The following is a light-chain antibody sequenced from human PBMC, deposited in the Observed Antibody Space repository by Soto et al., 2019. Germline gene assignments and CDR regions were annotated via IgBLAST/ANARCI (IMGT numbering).Light chain of an antibody. CDR3: QQYNTYSKT. CDR1: QSISSY. CDR2: DAS. Sequence: IQMTQSPSSLSASVGDRVTITCRASQSISSYLNWYQQKPGKAPKILISDASSLESGVPSRFSGSGSGTEFTLTISSLQPDDFATYYCQQYNTYSKTFGRGTKVDI. J-gene: IGKJ1*01. V-gene: IGKV1-5*01.